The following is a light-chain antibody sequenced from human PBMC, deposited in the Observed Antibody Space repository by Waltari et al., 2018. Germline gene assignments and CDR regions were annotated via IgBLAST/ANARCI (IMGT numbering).Light chain of an antibody. CDR2: GNS. V-gene: IGLV1-40*01. J-gene: IGLJ2*01. CDR3: QSYDSSLSGHVV. CDR1: SSNIGAGYD. Sequence: QSVLTQPPSVSGAPGQRVTISSTGRSSNIGAGYDVHGYQQLPGTAPKLLIYGNSNRPSGVPDRFSGSKSGTSASLAITGLQAEDEADYYCQSYDSSLSGHVVFGGGTKLTVL.